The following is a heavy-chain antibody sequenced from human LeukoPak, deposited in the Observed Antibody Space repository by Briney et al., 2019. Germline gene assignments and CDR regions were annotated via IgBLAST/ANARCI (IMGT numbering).Heavy chain of an antibody. V-gene: IGHV1-46*01. Sequence: GASVKVSCEASGNTLTSFHIHWVRRAPGQGLEYMGIIKVYGDTTIYAQRFQGRITMTRDTSTSTVYMELSSLNSEDTAVYYCARESPSTFYFDYWGQGTLVTVSS. J-gene: IGHJ4*02. CDR3: ARESPSTFYFDY. CDR2: IKVYGDTT. D-gene: IGHD1-1*01. CDR1: GNTLTSFH.